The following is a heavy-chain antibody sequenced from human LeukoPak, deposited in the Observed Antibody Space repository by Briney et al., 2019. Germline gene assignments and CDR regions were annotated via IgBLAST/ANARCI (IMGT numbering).Heavy chain of an antibody. CDR1: GVSITSSTYF. CDR2: MDFSGST. Sequence: SETLSLTCSVSGVSITSSTYFWSWIRQPAGKALEWIGRMDFSGSTNYNPSLRSRVTLSLDTSKNQFSLKLSSVTAADTAVYYCARVLGVAAAGDSFDIWGQGTMVTVSS. CDR3: ARVLGVAAAGDSFDI. D-gene: IGHD6-13*01. J-gene: IGHJ3*02. V-gene: IGHV4-61*02.